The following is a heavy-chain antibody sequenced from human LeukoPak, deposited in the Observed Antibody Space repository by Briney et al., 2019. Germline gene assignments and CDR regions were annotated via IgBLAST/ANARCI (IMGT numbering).Heavy chain of an antibody. CDR1: GFTFSSYA. CDR3: AKDFNRRGYSSGLFDY. J-gene: IGHJ4*02. D-gene: IGHD6-19*01. Sequence: TGGSLRLSCAASGFTFSSYAMSWVRQAPGKGLEWVSAISGSGGSTYYADSVKGRFTIPRDNSKTTLYLQMNSLRAEDTAVYYCAKDFNRRGYSSGLFDYWGQGTLVTVSS. V-gene: IGHV3-23*01. CDR2: ISGSGGST.